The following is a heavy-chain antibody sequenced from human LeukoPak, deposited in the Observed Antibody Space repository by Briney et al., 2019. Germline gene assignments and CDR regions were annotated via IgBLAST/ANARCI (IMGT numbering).Heavy chain of an antibody. D-gene: IGHD6-19*01. Sequence: QSGGSLRLSCAASGFTFSSYGMHWVRQAPGKGLEWVAVISYDGSNKYYADSVKGRFTISRDNSKNTLYLQMNSLRAEDTAVYYCAKDNRLIAVAGIDYWGQGTLVTVSS. CDR2: ISYDGSNK. CDR3: AKDNRLIAVAGIDY. CDR1: GFTFSSYG. V-gene: IGHV3-30*18. J-gene: IGHJ4*02.